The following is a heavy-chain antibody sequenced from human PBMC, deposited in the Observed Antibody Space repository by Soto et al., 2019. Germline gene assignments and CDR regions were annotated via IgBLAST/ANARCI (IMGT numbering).Heavy chain of an antibody. J-gene: IGHJ5*02. D-gene: IGHD3-9*01. CDR2: TAYTGNT. Sequence: SEPLSLKCVVSGGSNTSYHWSWIRQFPGKGLEWIAYTAYTGNTNYNPSLKSRVTISMDTSKNQLSLRLSAVTAADTAVYYCARCPIDHNWFDPWGQGTLVTVSS. V-gene: IGHV4-59*01. CDR3: ARCPIDHNWFDP. CDR1: GGSNTSYH.